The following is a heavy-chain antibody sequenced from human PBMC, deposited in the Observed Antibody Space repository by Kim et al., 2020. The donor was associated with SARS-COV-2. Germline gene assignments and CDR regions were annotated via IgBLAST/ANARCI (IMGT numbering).Heavy chain of an antibody. D-gene: IGHD5-18*01. CDR2: IYYSGRA. V-gene: IGHV4-31*03. CDR3: ARAGYFNWFDP. CDR1: GGSIDTGGSY. Sequence: SETLSLTCTVSGGSIDTGGSYWSWVRQHPVKGLEWIGYIYYSGRAFYNPSLESRATIEVDVSKYQFSLKLTSVTVADTATYYCARAGYFNWFDPWGQGT. J-gene: IGHJ5*02.